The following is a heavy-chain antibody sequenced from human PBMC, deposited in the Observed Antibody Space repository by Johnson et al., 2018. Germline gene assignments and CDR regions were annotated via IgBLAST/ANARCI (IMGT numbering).Heavy chain of an antibody. CDR1: GFTFSNAW. CDR2: SKSKTDGGTT. J-gene: IGHJ6*02. CDR3: TTVVTGEDLYYYYGMDV. V-gene: IGHV3-15*01. Sequence: EVQLVESGGGLVKXGGSLRLXCAASGFTFSNAWMSWVRQAPGKGLEWVGRSKSKTDGGTTDSAAPVKGRFTISRADSKNTLKLHMNSLKTEDKAVYCGTTVVTGEDLYYYYGMDVWGQGTTVTVSS. D-gene: IGHD3-16*01.